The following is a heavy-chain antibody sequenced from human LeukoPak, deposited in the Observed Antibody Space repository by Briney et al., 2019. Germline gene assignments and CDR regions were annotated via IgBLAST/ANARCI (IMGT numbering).Heavy chain of an antibody. CDR1: GGTFSSYA. J-gene: IGHJ4*02. CDR3: ARERSGGYHDY. D-gene: IGHD2-15*01. Sequence: GASVTVSCKASGGTFSSYAISWVRQAPGQGLEWMGGIIPIFGTANYAQKFQGRVTITTDESTSTAYMELSSLRSEDTAVYYCARERSGGYHDYWGQGTLVTVSS. V-gene: IGHV1-69*05. CDR2: IIPIFGTA.